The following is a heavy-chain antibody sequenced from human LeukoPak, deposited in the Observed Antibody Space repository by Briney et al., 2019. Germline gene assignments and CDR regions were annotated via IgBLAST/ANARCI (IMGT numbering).Heavy chain of an antibody. Sequence: ASVTVSFKASGYTFTSYYMHWVRQPPGQGLERMGIINPSGGSTSYAQEFQGRVTMTRDMYKSTVYMELRSLRSEDTAVYYCARVIGKRFLEWLIYWGQGTLVSVSS. V-gene: IGHV1-46*01. CDR1: GYTFTSYY. J-gene: IGHJ4*02. D-gene: IGHD3-3*01. CDR2: INPSGGST. CDR3: ARVIGKRFLEWLIY.